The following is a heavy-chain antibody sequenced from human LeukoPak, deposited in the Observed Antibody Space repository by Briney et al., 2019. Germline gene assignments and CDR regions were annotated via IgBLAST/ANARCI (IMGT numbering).Heavy chain of an antibody. CDR3: ARDLSSTSNWELDY. J-gene: IGHJ4*02. Sequence: GAAVKVSCKASGYTFIHYFIHWVRQAPGQGLEWMGRINSNSGGTEYTQKFQGRVTMTRDTSITTVYMELSSLTSDDTAVYYCARDLSSTSNWELDYWGQGTLVTASS. V-gene: IGHV1-2*06. D-gene: IGHD7-27*01. CDR1: GYTFIHYF. CDR2: INSNSGGT.